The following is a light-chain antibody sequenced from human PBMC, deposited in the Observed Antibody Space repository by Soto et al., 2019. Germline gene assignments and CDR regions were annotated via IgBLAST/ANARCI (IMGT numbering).Light chain of an antibody. J-gene: IGLJ7*01. V-gene: IGLV2-23*03. CDR3: WSYAGNTIFV. Sequence: QSALTQPASVSGSPGQSITISCTGTNNDVGGYKLVSWYQHPGKVPKVVIYEGSKRPSGVSNRFSGSKSGNTASLTISGLQAEDEAYYYCWSYAGNTIFVFGGGTQLTVL. CDR1: NNDVGGYKL. CDR2: EGS.